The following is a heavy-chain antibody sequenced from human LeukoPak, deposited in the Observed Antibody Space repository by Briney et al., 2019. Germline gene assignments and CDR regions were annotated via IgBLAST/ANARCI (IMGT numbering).Heavy chain of an antibody. CDR1: GFTFDDYG. Sequence: GGSLRLSCAASGFTFDDYGMSWVRQAPGKGLEWVSGINWNGGSTGYADSVKGRFTISRDNAKNSLYLQMNSLRAEDTALYHCARDFSITMVRGVMDYYYGMDVWGQGTTVTVSS. CDR3: ARDFSITMVRGVMDYYYGMDV. CDR2: INWNGGST. V-gene: IGHV3-20*01. J-gene: IGHJ6*02. D-gene: IGHD3-10*01.